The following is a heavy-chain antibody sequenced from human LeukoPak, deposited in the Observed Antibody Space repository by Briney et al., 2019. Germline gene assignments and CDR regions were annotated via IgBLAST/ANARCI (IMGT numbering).Heavy chain of an antibody. CDR3: ARGLTYYYGSGVDY. CDR2: IKQDGSEK. CDR1: GFTFSSYW. Sequence: GGSSRLSCAASGFTFSSYWMSWVRQAPGKGLEWVANIKQDGSEKYYVDSVKGRFTISRDNAKNSLYLQMNSLRAVDTAVYYCARGLTYYYGSGVDYWGQGTLVTVSS. V-gene: IGHV3-7*01. J-gene: IGHJ4*02. D-gene: IGHD3-10*01.